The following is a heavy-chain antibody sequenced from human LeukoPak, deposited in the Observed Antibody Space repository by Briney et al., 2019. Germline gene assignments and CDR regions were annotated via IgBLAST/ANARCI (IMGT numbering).Heavy chain of an antibody. D-gene: IGHD4-23*01. J-gene: IGHJ4*02. V-gene: IGHV3-33*01. CDR1: GFTFSSHG. CDR2: IWYDGSDK. CDR3: VRDRSSRWFDY. Sequence: LGESLKISCAASGFTFSSHGMHWVRQAPGKGLEWVAVIWYDGSDKYYGDSVKGRFTIPRDNSKNTLYLQMNSLRAEDTAVYYCVRDRSSRWFDYWGQGTPVSVSS.